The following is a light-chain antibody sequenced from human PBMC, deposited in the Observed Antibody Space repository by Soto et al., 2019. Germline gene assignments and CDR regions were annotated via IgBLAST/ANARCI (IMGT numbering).Light chain of an antibody. CDR1: QSVSSY. J-gene: IGKJ1*01. CDR3: KVHNNWPAK. V-gene: IGKV3-11*01. Sequence: EIVLTQSPATLSLSPGERATLSCRASQSVSSYLAWYQKKPGQAPRRLIYDSFKRATGNPAMFTVSGSGTAFTLTISTLEPKDFEVDYCKVHNNWPAKFGQGNRVEI. CDR2: DSF.